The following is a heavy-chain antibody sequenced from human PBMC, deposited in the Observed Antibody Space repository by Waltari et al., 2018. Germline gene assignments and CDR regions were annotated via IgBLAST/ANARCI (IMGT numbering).Heavy chain of an antibody. CDR3: ASHVDIVATGGH. V-gene: IGHV1-2*06. D-gene: IGHD5-12*01. Sequence: QVQLVQSGAEVKKPGASVKVSCKASGYTFTGYYMHWVRQAPGQGLEGMGRSNRDGGGTSYAQKFQGRVTITRDTSSSTAYMELGRLRADDTAVYYGASHVDIVATGGHWGQGPLVTVSS. CDR2: SNRDGGGT. J-gene: IGHJ4*02. CDR1: GYTFTGYY.